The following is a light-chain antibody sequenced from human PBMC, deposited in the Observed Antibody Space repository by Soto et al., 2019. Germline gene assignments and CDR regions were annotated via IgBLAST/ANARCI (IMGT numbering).Light chain of an antibody. CDR2: GAS. V-gene: IGKV3-15*01. J-gene: IGKJ1*01. CDR3: QQDNNWPRT. CDR1: QSGSSN. Sequence: EIVMTQSPGTLSVSPGERATLSGRASQSGSSNLAWYQQKPGQAPRLLIYGASTRATGIPARVSGSRSGTEFTITLSSLQSEDFAVYYCQQDNNWPRTFGQGTKVEIK.